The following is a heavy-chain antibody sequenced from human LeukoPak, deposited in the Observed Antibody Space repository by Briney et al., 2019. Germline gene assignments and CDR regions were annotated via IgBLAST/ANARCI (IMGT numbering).Heavy chain of an antibody. CDR2: INHSGST. J-gene: IGHJ3*02. CDR3: ASYSGYDRAFDI. CDR1: GGSFSGYY. D-gene: IGHD5-12*01. Sequence: PSETLSLTCAVYGGSFSGYYWSWIRQPPGKGLEWIGEINHSGSTNYNPSLKSRVTISVDTSKNQFSLKLSSVTAADTAVYYCASYSGYDRAFDIWGQGTMVTVSS. V-gene: IGHV4-34*01.